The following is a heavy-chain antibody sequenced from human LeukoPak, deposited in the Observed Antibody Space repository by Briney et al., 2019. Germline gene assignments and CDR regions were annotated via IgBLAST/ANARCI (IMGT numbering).Heavy chain of an antibody. D-gene: IGHD5-18*01. CDR2: IYYSGST. J-gene: IGHJ3*02. Sequence: SQTLSLTCTVSGGSISSGGYYWSWIRQRPGKGLEWIGYIYYSGSTYYNPSLKSRVTISVDTSKNQFSLKLGSVTAADTAVYYCARGYGVDAFDIWGQGTMVTVSS. CDR3: ARGYGVDAFDI. V-gene: IGHV4-31*03. CDR1: GGSISSGGYY.